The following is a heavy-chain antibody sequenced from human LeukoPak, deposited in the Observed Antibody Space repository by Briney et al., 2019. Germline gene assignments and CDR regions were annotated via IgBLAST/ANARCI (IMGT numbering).Heavy chain of an antibody. Sequence: SETLSLTCTVSGGSISTYYWSWVRHPPGERLELIGYINYTGSTDYNPSLKSRVTISVDSSKNQFSLRLSSVTAADTAVYYCARGYSSSPSFENWGQGIPVTVSS. CDR3: ARGYSSSPSFEN. CDR2: INYTGST. CDR1: GGSISTYY. J-gene: IGHJ4*02. D-gene: IGHD5-18*01. V-gene: IGHV4-59*08.